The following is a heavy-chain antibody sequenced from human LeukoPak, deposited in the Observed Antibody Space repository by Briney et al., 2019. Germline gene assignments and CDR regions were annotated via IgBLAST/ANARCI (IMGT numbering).Heavy chain of an antibody. Sequence: ALVTVSCKASGYTFTSYGISWVRQAPGQGLEWMGWISAYNGNTNYAQKLQGRVTMTTDTSTSTAYRELRSLRSDDTAVYYCASHSTTVDYWGQGTLVTVSS. V-gene: IGHV1-18*04. CDR2: ISAYNGNT. J-gene: IGHJ4*02. CDR1: GYTFTSYG. D-gene: IGHD4-17*01. CDR3: ASHSTTVDY.